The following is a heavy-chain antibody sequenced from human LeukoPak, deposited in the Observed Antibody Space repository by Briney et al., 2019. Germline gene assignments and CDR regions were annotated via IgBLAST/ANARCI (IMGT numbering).Heavy chain of an antibody. V-gene: IGHV3-11*04. CDR2: IRSSGNTI. Sequence: GGSLRLSCAASGFTFSDYSMSWIRQAPGKGLEWVSYIRSSGNTIYYADSVKGRFTISRDNAKNSLYLQMNSLRAEDTAVYYCARAFGDHIAPYFDYWGQGTLVTVSS. CDR3: ARAFGDHIAPYFDY. D-gene: IGHD3-10*01. CDR1: GFTFSDYS. J-gene: IGHJ4*02.